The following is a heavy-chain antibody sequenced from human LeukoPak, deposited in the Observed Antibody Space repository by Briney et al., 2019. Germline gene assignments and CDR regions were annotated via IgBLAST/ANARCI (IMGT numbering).Heavy chain of an antibody. CDR3: AKGYCSSSICYDYYYMDV. Sequence: PGGSLRLSCAASGFTFSSYWMSWVRQAPGKGLEWVANIKQDGSEKYYVDSVKGRFTISRDNVKNSLYLLMNSLRAEDTAVYYCAKGYCSSSICYDYYYMDVWGRGTTVTVSS. D-gene: IGHD2-2*01. CDR1: GFTFSSYW. CDR2: IKQDGSEK. V-gene: IGHV3-7*01. J-gene: IGHJ6*03.